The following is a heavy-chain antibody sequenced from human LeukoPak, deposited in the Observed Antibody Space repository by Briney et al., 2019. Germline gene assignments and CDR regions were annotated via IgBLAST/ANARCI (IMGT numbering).Heavy chain of an antibody. J-gene: IGHJ4*02. D-gene: IGHD5-24*01. Sequence: PGGSLRLSCAASGFTFSDYYMNWVRQAPGKGLGWVASINQDGSEKYYLDSVKGRFTISRDNAKNSLYLQMNSLRDEDTAVYSCARDGVRDGLYFDRWGQGTLVTVSS. CDR1: GFTFSDYY. CDR3: ARDGVRDGLYFDR. V-gene: IGHV3-7*01. CDR2: INQDGSEK.